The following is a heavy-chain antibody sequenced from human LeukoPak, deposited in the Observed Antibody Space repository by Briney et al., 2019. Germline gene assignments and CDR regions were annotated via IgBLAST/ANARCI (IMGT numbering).Heavy chain of an antibody. D-gene: IGHD6-19*01. CDR2: MNPNSGNT. CDR1: GYTFTSYD. V-gene: IGHV1-8*01. CDR3: ARGSAVAGTSEFDY. J-gene: IGHJ4*02. Sequence: ASVKVSCKASGYTFTSYDINWVRQATGQGLEWMGWMNPNSGNTGYAQKFQGRVTMTRNTSISTAYMELSSLRSEDTAVYYCARGSAVAGTSEFDYWGQGTLVTVSS.